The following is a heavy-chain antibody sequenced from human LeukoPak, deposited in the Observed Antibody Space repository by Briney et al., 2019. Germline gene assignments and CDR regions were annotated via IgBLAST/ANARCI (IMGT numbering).Heavy chain of an antibody. J-gene: IGHJ4*02. D-gene: IGHD2-15*01. CDR1: GGSFSGYY. Sequence: SETLSLTCAVYGGSFSGYYWSWIRQPQGKGLEWIGEINHSGSTNYNPSLKSRVTISVDTSKNQFSLKLSSVTAADTAVYYCARRAVVVAANFDYWGQGTLVTVSS. V-gene: IGHV4-34*01. CDR3: ARRAVVVAANFDY. CDR2: INHSGST.